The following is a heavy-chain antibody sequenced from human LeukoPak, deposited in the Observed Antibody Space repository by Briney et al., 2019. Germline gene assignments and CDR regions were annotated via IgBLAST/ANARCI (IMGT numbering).Heavy chain of an antibody. V-gene: IGHV1-18*01. CDR3: ARANYDFWSGYSFDY. Sequence: GASVKVSCKASGYTFTSYGISWVRQAPGQGLEWMGWISAYNGNTNYAQELQGRVTMTTDTFTSTAYMELRSLRSDDTAVYYCARANYDFWSGYSFDYWGQGTLVTVSS. D-gene: IGHD3-3*01. CDR1: GYTFTSYG. CDR2: ISAYNGNT. J-gene: IGHJ4*02.